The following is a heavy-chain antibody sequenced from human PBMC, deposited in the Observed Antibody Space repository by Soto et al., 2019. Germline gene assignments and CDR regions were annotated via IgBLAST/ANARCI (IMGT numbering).Heavy chain of an antibody. V-gene: IGHV1-69*12. Sequence: QVQLVQSGAEVKKPGSSVKVSCKASGGTFSSYAINWVRQAPGQGLEWMGGIIPIFGTANYAQKFQGRVTITVDESTSTAYMELSSLRYADTAVYYCASGVTTVAAWFDPWGQGTLVTVSS. D-gene: IGHD4-17*01. J-gene: IGHJ5*02. CDR2: IIPIFGTA. CDR3: ASGVTTVAAWFDP. CDR1: GGTFSSYA.